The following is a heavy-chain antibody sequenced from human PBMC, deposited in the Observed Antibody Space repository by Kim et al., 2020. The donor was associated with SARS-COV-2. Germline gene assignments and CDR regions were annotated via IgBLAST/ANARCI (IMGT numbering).Heavy chain of an antibody. Sequence: GGSLRLSCAASGFNFNKYWMSWVRQAPGKGLEWVANIKEDGSNKYYVDAVKGRFTISRDNAKNSLFLQMNSLRTEDTAVYYCVDWGSSWGFDYWGRGTLVTVSS. CDR1: GFNFNKYW. CDR2: IKEDGSNK. D-gene: IGHD6-13*01. J-gene: IGHJ4*02. V-gene: IGHV3-7*03. CDR3: VDWGSSWGFDY.